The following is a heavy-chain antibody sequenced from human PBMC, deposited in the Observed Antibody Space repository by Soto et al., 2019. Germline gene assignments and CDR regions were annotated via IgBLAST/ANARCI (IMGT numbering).Heavy chain of an antibody. J-gene: IGHJ3*02. CDR1: GYSFTSYA. CDR3: ARGHYLWGTVFDAFDI. V-gene: IGHV1-3*01. Sequence: ASVKVSCKASGYSFTSYAIHWVRQAPGQRLEWMGWIGAGSGDTNYPQKLQGRITMTTDTSTSTAYLELTSLTSDDTAVYYCARGHYLWGTVFDAFDIWGQGTMVTVSS. CDR2: IGAGSGDT. D-gene: IGHD3-16*01.